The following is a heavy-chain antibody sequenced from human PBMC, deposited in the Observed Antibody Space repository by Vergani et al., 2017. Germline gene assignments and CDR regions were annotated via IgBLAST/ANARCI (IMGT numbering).Heavy chain of an antibody. Sequence: QVQLVESGGGLVKPGGSLRLSCAASGFTFSDYYMSWIRQAPGKGLEWVSYISISGTTIYYADSVKGRFTISRDNAKDSLYLQMNSLRAEDTAVYYCARQELTWQWLVGWFDPWGQGTQVTVSS. D-gene: IGHD6-19*01. CDR3: ARQELTWQWLVGWFDP. V-gene: IGHV3-11*04. CDR1: GFTFSDYY. CDR2: ISISGTTI. J-gene: IGHJ5*02.